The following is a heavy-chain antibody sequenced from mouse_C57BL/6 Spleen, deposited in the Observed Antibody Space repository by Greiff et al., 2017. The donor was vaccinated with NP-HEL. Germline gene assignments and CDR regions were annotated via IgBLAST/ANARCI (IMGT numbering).Heavy chain of an antibody. V-gene: IGHV8-8*01. CDR2: IWWDADK. J-gene: IGHJ4*01. Sequence: QVTLKESGPGILQPSQTLSLTCSFSGFSLSTFGMGLGWIRQPSGKGLEWLAHIWWDADKYYNPALKSRLTISKDTAKNQVFLKSANVDTADTDTYYCARLWLRRENAMDYWGQGTSVTVSS. D-gene: IGHD2-2*01. CDR3: ARLWLRRENAMDY. CDR1: GFSLSTFGMG.